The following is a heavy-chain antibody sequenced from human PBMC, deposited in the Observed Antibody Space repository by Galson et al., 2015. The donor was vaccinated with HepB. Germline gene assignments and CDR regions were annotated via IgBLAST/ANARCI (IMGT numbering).Heavy chain of an antibody. D-gene: IGHD3-3*01. CDR3: ARGRRLNYDFWSGPYYFDY. Sequence: ETLSLTCAVYDESFSGYSWSWIRQPPGKGLEWIGEINHSGSTNYNPSLKSRVTISLDTSKNHFSQKLSSVTAADTAVYYCARGRRLNYDFWSGPYYFDYWGQGTLVTVSS. V-gene: IGHV4-34*01. CDR1: DESFSGYS. CDR2: INHSGST. J-gene: IGHJ4*02.